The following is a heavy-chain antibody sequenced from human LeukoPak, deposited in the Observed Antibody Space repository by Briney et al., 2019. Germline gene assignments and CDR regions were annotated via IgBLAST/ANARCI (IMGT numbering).Heavy chain of an antibody. CDR2: ISTDGNTK. D-gene: IGHD7-27*01. CDR1: GFTFSTYA. CDR3: ARSIRDPGEI. Sequence: GGSLRLSCAASGFTFSTYAMIWVREAPGKGREWVAVISTDGNTKVYADSVRGRFTISRDNSENTVNLQMNSLRDEDTALYFCARSIRDPGEIWGQGTPVTVSS. V-gene: IGHV3-30*04. J-gene: IGHJ4*02.